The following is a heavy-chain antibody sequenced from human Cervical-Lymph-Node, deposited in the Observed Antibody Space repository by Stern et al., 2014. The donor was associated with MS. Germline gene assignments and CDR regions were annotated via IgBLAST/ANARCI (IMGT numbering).Heavy chain of an antibody. V-gene: IGHV1-69*01. J-gene: IGHJ4*02. D-gene: IGHD4/OR15-4a*01. CDR2: IIPILGTP. CDR1: GGTFISYA. Sequence: VQLVESGAEVKKPGSSVKVSCKASGGTFISYAISWVRQAPGQGLEWMGGIIPILGTPNSAQKFQGRVTISADESTTTVYMELSSLRSEDTALYCCTRDRRQIDTIGAYFFDNWGQGTMVTVSS. CDR3: TRDRRQIDTIGAYFFDN.